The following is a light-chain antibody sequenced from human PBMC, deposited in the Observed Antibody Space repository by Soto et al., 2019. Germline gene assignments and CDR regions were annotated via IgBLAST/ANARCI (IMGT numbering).Light chain of an antibody. V-gene: IGLV2-11*01. CDR3: CSYAGSPYVV. J-gene: IGLJ2*01. Sequence: QSALTQPRSVSGSPGQSVTISCTGTSSDVGGYNYVSWYQQHPGKAPKLMIYDVSKRPSGVPDGFSGSKSGNTASLTISGLQAEDEADYYCCSYAGSPYVVFGGGTKVTVL. CDR2: DVS. CDR1: SSDVGGYNY.